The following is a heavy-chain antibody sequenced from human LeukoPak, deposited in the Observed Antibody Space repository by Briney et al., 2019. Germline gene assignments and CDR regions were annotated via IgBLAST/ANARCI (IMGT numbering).Heavy chain of an antibody. Sequence: GGSLRLSCAASGFTVSSNYMSWVCQAPGKGLEWVSIIYRVGSTFYADSVEGRFTISRDNSKNTLYLQMNSLRVEDMAIYYCARDGGNNSWYGMDVWGQGTTVTVSS. V-gene: IGHV3-66*01. CDR3: ARDGGNNSWYGMDV. D-gene: IGHD4-23*01. CDR1: GFTVSSNY. CDR2: IYRVGST. J-gene: IGHJ6*02.